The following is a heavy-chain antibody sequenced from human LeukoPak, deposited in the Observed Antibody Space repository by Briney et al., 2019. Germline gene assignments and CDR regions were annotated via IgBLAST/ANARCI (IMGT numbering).Heavy chain of an antibody. CDR3: ARDHDYLNDAFDI. CDR2: IYHSGST. J-gene: IGHJ3*02. Sequence: PSETLSLTCTVSGYSISSGYYWGWIRQPPGKGLEWIGSIYHSGSTYYNPSLKSRVTISVDTSKNQFSLKLSSVTAADTAVYYCARDHDYLNDAFDIWGQGTMVTVSS. V-gene: IGHV4-38-2*02. CDR1: GYSISSGYY. D-gene: IGHD5-12*01.